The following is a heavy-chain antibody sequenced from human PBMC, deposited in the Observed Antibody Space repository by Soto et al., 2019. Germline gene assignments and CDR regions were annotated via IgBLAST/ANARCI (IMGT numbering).Heavy chain of an antibody. CDR3: AKDSYDSSGYYHAADY. Sequence: QTGGSLRLSCAASGFTFSSYAMSWVRQAPGKGLEWVSAISGSGGSTYYADSVKGRFTISRDNSKNTLYLQMNSLRAEDTAVYYCAKDSYDSSGYYHAADYWGQGTLVTVSS. CDR1: GFTFSSYA. V-gene: IGHV3-23*01. D-gene: IGHD3-22*01. CDR2: ISGSGGST. J-gene: IGHJ4*02.